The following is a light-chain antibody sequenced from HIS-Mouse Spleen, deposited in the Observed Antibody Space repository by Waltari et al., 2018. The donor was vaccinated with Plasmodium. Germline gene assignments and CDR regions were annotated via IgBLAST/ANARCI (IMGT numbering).Light chain of an antibody. CDR1: QSVSSN. Sequence: EIVMTPSPATLSVSPGERATLSCRASQSVSSNLAWYQQKPGQAPRLLISGASTRATGIPARFSGSGSGTEFTLTISSLQSEDFAVYYCQQYNNWSFTFGPGTKVDIK. CDR3: QQYNNWSFT. V-gene: IGKV3-15*01. CDR2: GAS. J-gene: IGKJ3*01.